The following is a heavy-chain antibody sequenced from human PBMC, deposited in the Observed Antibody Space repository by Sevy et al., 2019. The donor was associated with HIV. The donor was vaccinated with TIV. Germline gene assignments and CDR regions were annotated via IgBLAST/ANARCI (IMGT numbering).Heavy chain of an antibody. J-gene: IGHJ1*01. V-gene: IGHV1-24*01. CDR2: FDPEDGET. CDR3: ATQVMSPL. Sequence: ASVKVSCKVSGYTLTELSMQWVRQAPGKGLEWMGGFDPEDGETIYAQKFQVRDTMTEDTSTDTTYMQLSSLISEDTALYNSATQVMSPLWGQGTLVAVSS. CDR1: GYTLTELS.